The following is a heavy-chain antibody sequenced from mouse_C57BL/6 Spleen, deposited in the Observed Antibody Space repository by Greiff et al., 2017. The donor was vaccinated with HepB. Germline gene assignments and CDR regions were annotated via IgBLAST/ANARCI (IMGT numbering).Heavy chain of an antibody. Sequence: QVQLKQPGAELVKPGASVKLSCKASGYTFTSYWMHWVKQRPGQGLEWIGMIHPNSGSTNYNEKFKSKATLTVDKSSSTAYMQLSSLTSEDSAVYYCARDTVVEGYYFDYWGQGTTLTVSS. CDR3: ARDTVVEGYYFDY. J-gene: IGHJ2*01. CDR2: IHPNSGST. V-gene: IGHV1-64*01. D-gene: IGHD1-1*01. CDR1: GYTFTSYW.